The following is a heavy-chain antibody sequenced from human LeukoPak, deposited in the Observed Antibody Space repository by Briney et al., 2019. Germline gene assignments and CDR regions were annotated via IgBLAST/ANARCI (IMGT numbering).Heavy chain of an antibody. CDR3: ARRYCSSTDCLFDY. V-gene: IGHV3-48*03. Sequence: GGSLRLSCAASGFTFSNYDMSWVRQAPGTGLERVSHSSSGGSIKYYADSLKGRFTISRDNAKNSLYLQMNSLRAEDTAVYYCARRYCSSTDCLFDYWGQGTLVTVSS. J-gene: IGHJ4*02. CDR1: GFTFSNYD. D-gene: IGHD2-2*01. CDR2: SSSGGSIK.